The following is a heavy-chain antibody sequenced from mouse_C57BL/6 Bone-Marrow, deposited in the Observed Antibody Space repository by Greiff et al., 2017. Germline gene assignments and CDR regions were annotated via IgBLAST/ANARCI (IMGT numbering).Heavy chain of an antibody. CDR3: ARLEFDGSSGDWYFDV. J-gene: IGHJ1*03. V-gene: IGHV1-85*01. CDR1: GYTFTSYD. Sequence: VQLVESGPERVKPGASVKLSCKASGYTFTSYDINWVKQRPGQGLEWIGWIYPRDGSTKYNEKFKGKATLTVDTSSSTAYMALHSLTSEDSAVYFCARLEFDGSSGDWYFDVWGTGTTVTVSS. D-gene: IGHD1-1*01. CDR2: IYPRDGST.